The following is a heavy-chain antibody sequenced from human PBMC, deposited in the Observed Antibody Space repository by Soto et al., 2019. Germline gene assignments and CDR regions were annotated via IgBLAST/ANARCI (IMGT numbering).Heavy chain of an antibody. D-gene: IGHD3-22*01. V-gene: IGHV1-69*13. CDR1: GGTFSSYA. CDR2: IIPIFGTA. Sequence: SVNVSCKASGGTFSSYAISWVRQAPVQGLEWMGGIIPIFGTANYAQKFQGRVTITADESTSTAYMELSSLRSEDTAVYYCARDAPINYYDSSGFPRPYFDYWGQGTLVTVSS. CDR3: ARDAPINYYDSSGFPRPYFDY. J-gene: IGHJ4*02.